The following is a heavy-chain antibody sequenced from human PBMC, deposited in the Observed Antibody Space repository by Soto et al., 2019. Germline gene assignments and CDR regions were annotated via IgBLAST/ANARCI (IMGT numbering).Heavy chain of an antibody. D-gene: IGHD2-15*01. CDR3: TRRDVARCSGGRCFSNWFDP. CDR2: IYPGDSDT. Sequence: GESLKISCKGSGYDFSSYWIGWVRQMPGKGLECMGIIYPGDSDTRYSPSFQGQVTISADKSVSTAYLQWSSLKASDSAIYYCTRRDVARCSGGRCFSNWFDPWGQGTLVTVSS. J-gene: IGHJ5*02. CDR1: GYDFSSYW. V-gene: IGHV5-51*01.